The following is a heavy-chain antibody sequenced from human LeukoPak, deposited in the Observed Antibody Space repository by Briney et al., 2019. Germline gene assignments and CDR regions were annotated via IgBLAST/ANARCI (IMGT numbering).Heavy chain of an antibody. CDR2: IYPADSET. CDR1: GYSFTSYW. Sequence: HGESLKISCKGSGYSFTSYWIAWVRQMPGKGLEWMGIIYPADSETRYSPSFQGQVTISADKSISTAYLQWSSLKASDTAMYYCARPNWARRYFDYWGQGTLVTVSS. D-gene: IGHD7-27*01. J-gene: IGHJ4*02. CDR3: ARPNWARRYFDY. V-gene: IGHV5-51*01.